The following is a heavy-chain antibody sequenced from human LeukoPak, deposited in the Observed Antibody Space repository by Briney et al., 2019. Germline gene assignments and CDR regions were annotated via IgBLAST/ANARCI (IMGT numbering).Heavy chain of an antibody. V-gene: IGHV3-7*01. CDR1: GFISSSYW. Sequence: GGSLRLSCAASGFISSSYWLSWVRQAPGKGLEWVANIKQDGSEKYYVDSVKGRFTISRDNAKNSLYLQMNSLRAEDTAVYYCAGLPFLRGQGTPVTVSS. CDR2: IKQDGSEK. CDR3: AGLPFL. J-gene: IGHJ4*02.